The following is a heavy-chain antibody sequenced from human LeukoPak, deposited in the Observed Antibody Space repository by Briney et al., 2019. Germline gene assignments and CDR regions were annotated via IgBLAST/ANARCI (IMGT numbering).Heavy chain of an antibody. D-gene: IGHD1-26*01. Sequence: SETLSLTCIVSGGSISSSSYYWGWIPQPPGKELEWIGTIYYTRNTYYNPSLKSRVTISVDASKDHFSLKLISLAVADTAVYYCARLFRVGTISEYYFDHWGQGTLVIVSS. CDR2: IYYTRNT. V-gene: IGHV4-39*02. J-gene: IGHJ4*02. CDR3: ARLFRVGTISEYYFDH. CDR1: GGSISSSSYY.